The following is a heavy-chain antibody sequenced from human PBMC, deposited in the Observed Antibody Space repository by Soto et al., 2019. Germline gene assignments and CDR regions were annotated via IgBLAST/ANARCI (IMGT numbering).Heavy chain of an antibody. J-gene: IGHJ6*02. CDR3: ARDPAEYYDFWSGYPDLGGMDV. CDR2: ISSSSSYI. CDR1: GFTFSSYS. Sequence: GGSLRLFCAASGFTFSSYSMNWVRQAPGKGLEWVSSISSSSSYIYYADSVKGRFTISRDDAKNSLYLQMNSLRAEDTAVYYCARDPAEYYDFWSGYPDLGGMDVWGQGTTVTVSS. V-gene: IGHV3-21*01. D-gene: IGHD3-3*01.